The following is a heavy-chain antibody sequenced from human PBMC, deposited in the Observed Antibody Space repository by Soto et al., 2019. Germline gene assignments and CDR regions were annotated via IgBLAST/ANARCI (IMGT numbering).Heavy chain of an antibody. J-gene: IGHJ5*02. V-gene: IGHV1-18*04. CDR3: ASTDGVVAATPHWFDP. D-gene: IGHD2-15*01. CDR1: GYTFTSYG. CDR2: ISAYNGNT. Sequence: AAVKVSCKASGYTFTSYGISWVRQAPGQGLEWMGWISAYNGNTNYAQKLQGRVTVTTDTSTSTAYMELRSLRSDDTAVYYCASTDGVVAATPHWFDPWGQGTLVTVSS.